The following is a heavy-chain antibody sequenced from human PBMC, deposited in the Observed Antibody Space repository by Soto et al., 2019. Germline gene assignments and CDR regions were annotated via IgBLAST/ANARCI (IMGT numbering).Heavy chain of an antibody. CDR3: ARSSITMVRGVIITSDALIY. J-gene: IGHJ4*02. Sequence: ASVKVSCKASGYTFTSYAMHWVRQAPGQRLEWMGWINAGNGNTKYSQKFQGRVTITRDTSASTAYMELSSVRSEDTAVYYCARSSITMVRGVIITSDALIYWGQGTLVTVSS. CDR1: GYTFTSYA. D-gene: IGHD3-10*01. CDR2: INAGNGNT. V-gene: IGHV1-3*01.